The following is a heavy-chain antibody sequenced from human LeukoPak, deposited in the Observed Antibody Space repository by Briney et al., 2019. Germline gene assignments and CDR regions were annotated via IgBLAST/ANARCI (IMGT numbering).Heavy chain of an antibody. CDR2: ISSSSSYI. V-gene: IGHV3-21*01. CDR3: ARALQLWFQFDS. J-gene: IGHJ4*02. Sequence: GGALRLSCAASGFTFSSYSMNWVRQAPGKGLEWVLSISSSSSYIYYADSVKGRFTISRDNAQNSLYLQMNRLRAEATAVYYCARALQLWFQFDSWGQGTLVTVSS. CDR1: GFTFSSYS. D-gene: IGHD5-18*01.